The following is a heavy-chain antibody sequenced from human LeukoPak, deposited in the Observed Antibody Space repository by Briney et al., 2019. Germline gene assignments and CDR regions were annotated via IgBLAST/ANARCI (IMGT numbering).Heavy chain of an antibody. V-gene: IGHV1-8*01. CDR2: MNPNSGNT. J-gene: IGHJ4*02. CDR3: ARVTPTTVGLDY. D-gene: IGHD4-23*01. CDR1: GYTFTSYD. Sequence: ASVKVSCKASGYTFTSYDINWVRQATGQGLEWMGWMNPNSGNTGYAQKFQGRVTMTRNTSISTAYMELSSLRSEDTAVYYCARVTPTTVGLDYWGQGTLVTVSS.